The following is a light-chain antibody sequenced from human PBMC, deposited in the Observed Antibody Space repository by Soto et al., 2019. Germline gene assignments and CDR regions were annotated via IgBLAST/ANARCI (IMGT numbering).Light chain of an antibody. CDR2: GAS. J-gene: IGKJ1*01. CDR1: QSVSSSF. Sequence: EIVLTQSPGTLSLSPGERATLSCRASQSVSSSFLAWYQQKPGQAPRLLIYGASSRATGIPDRFSGSGSGTDFTLTISRLEPEDFAVYYCQQYGSSPWPFGQGTKVEFK. CDR3: QQYGSSPWP. V-gene: IGKV3-20*01.